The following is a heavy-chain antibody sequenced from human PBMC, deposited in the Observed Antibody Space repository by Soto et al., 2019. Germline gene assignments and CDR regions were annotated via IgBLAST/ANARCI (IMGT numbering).Heavy chain of an antibody. CDR1: GFSFSTYG. V-gene: IGHV3-33*08. D-gene: IGHD5-12*01. CDR3: ARDFSMVIVATGY. CDR2: IWYDGSNT. J-gene: IGHJ4*02. Sequence: PGGSLRLSCAASGFSFSTYGMHWVRQAPGKGLEWVGFIWYDGSNTFYAESVKGRFTISRDNSKNTVYLQINALRAEDTAVYYCARDFSMVIVATGYWGQGTLVTVSS.